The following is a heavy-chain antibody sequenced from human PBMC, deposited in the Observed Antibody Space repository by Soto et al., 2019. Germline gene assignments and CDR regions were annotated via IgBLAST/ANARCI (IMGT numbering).Heavy chain of an antibody. D-gene: IGHD6-19*01. Sequence: QVQLQQWGAGLLKPSETLSLTCAVYGGSFSGYYWSWIRQPPGKGLEWIGEINHSGSTNYNPSLKTRVTISVDTSKNQFSLKLSSVTAADTAVYYCARGRIAVARRWFDPWGQGTLVTVSS. J-gene: IGHJ5*02. CDR1: GGSFSGYY. CDR3: ARGRIAVARRWFDP. V-gene: IGHV4-34*01. CDR2: INHSGST.